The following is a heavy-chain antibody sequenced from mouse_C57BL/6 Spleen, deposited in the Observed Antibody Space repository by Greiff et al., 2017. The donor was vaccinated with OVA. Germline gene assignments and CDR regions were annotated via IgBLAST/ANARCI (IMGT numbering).Heavy chain of an antibody. CDR3: ASSRQDDMDY. V-gene: IGHV1-54*01. D-gene: IGHD3-2*01. CDR2: INPGSGGT. J-gene: IGHJ4*01. Sequence: QVQLKAPGAELVRPGTSVKVSCKASGYAFTNYLIEWVKQRPGQGLEWIGVINPGSGGTNYNEKFKGKATLTADKSSSPAYLHLSRLRSEDSAVYIYASSRQDDMDYWGQGTTVTASS. CDR1: GYAFTNYL.